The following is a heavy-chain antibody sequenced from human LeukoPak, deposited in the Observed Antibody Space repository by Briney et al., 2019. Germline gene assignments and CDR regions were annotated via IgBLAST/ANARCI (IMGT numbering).Heavy chain of an antibody. V-gene: IGHV3-33*01. J-gene: IGHJ4*02. D-gene: IGHD3-10*01. CDR2: IRYDGSNK. CDR3: ARDSGFGESQYFDY. CDR1: GFTFSSYG. Sequence: GGSLRLSCAAFGFTFSSYGMHWVRQAPGKGLEWVAVIRYDGSNKYYADSVKGRFAISRDNSKNTLYLQMNSLRAEDTAVYYCARDSGFGESQYFDYWGQGTLVTVSS.